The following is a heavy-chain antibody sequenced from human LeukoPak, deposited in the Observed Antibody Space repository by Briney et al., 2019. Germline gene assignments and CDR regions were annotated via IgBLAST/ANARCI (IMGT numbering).Heavy chain of an antibody. CDR1: GGSISGFY. CDR2: INYSGST. Sequence: SETLSLTCTVSGGSISGFYWSWIRQPPGKGLEWIGNINYSGSTNYNPSLKSRVTISVDTSKNQFSLKLSSVTAADTAVYYCARTSRVRNWFDPWGQGTLVTVSS. CDR3: ARTSRVRNWFDP. D-gene: IGHD3-10*01. J-gene: IGHJ5*02. V-gene: IGHV4-59*12.